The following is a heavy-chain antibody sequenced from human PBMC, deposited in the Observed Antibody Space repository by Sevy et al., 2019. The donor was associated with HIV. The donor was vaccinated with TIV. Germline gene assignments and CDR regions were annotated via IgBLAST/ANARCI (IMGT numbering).Heavy chain of an antibody. CDR3: ARTTTVTYNWFDP. D-gene: IGHD4-17*01. Sequence: GESLKISCKGSGYSFTSYWIGWVRQMPGKGLEWMGIIYPGDSDTRYSPSFQGQVTISAEKAISTAYLQWSSLKASDTAMYYCARTTTVTYNWFDPWGQGTLVTVSS. V-gene: IGHV5-51*01. CDR2: IYPGDSDT. CDR1: GYSFTSYW. J-gene: IGHJ5*02.